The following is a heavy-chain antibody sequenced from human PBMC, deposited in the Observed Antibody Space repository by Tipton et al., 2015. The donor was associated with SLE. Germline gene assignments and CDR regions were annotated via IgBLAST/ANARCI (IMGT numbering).Heavy chain of an antibody. V-gene: IGHV3-33*01. Sequence: SLRLSCAASGFTFSSYGMHWVRQAPGKGLEWMAAIWYDGTNEYYADSVKGRFTISRDNSKNTLYLQMNSLRAEDTAVYYCARELLWFRGYGMDVWGQGTTVTVSS. CDR2: IWYDGTNE. D-gene: IGHD3-10*01. J-gene: IGHJ6*02. CDR1: GFTFSSYG. CDR3: ARELLWFRGYGMDV.